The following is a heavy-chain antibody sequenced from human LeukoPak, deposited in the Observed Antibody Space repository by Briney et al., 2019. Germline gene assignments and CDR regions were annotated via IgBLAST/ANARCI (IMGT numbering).Heavy chain of an antibody. CDR1: GFTFSSYA. CDR2: ISGSGGST. D-gene: IGHD6-13*01. V-gene: IGHV3-23*01. CDR3: AKDRASSSWYFRSQHPFPSYYFDY. J-gene: IGHJ4*02. Sequence: PGGSLRLSCAASGFTFSSYAMSWVRQAPGKGLEWVSAISGSGGSTYYADSVKGRFTISRDNSKNTLYLQMNSLRAEDTAVYYCAKDRASSSWYFRSQHPFPSYYFDYWGQGTLVTVSS.